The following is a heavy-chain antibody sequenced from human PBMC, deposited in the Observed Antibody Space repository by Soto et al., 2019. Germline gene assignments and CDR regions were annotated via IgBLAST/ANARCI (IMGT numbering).Heavy chain of an antibody. D-gene: IGHD2-15*01. CDR2: IFHSGSAT. V-gene: IGHV4-4*02. J-gene: IGHJ4*02. CDR1: RDSINSDW. CDR3: ARSPGSWRFDF. Sequence: QVQLQESGPGLVKPSGTLSLTCTVSRDSINSDWWRWVRQPPGEGLEWIGEIFHSGSATNYNPSLKSRVTISIDKSNSHFSLRLTSVTAADTAIYYCARSPGSWRFDFWGQGTLVTVSS.